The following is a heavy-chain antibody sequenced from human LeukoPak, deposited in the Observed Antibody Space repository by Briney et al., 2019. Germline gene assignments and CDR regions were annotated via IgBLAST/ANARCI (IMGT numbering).Heavy chain of an antibody. CDR3: ARSYYGSGTSYGMDV. CDR1: GFTFSRHW. D-gene: IGHD3-10*01. J-gene: IGHJ6*02. V-gene: IGHV3-7*01. Sequence: GGSLRLSCAVSGFTFSRHWMSWVRQAPGKGLEWLANIKQDGSGKYYVDSVEGRFTISRDNAKNSLYLQMNSLRAEDTAVYYCARSYYGSGTSYGMDVWGQGTTVTVSS. CDR2: IKQDGSGK.